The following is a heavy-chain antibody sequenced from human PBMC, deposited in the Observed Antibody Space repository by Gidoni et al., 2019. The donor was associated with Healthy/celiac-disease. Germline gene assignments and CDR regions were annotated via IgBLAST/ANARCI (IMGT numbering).Heavy chain of an antibody. CDR3: ARAQLGIYYYYGMDV. V-gene: IGHV3-53*02. Sequence: EVHLVETGGGLIQPGGSLRLACAASGFTVSSNYMSWVRQAPGKGLEWVSVIDSGGSTYYADSVKGRFTISRDNSKNTLYLQMNSLRAEDTAVYYCARAQLGIYYYYGMDVWGQGTTVTVSS. J-gene: IGHJ6*02. CDR1: GFTVSSNY. D-gene: IGHD1-1*01. CDR2: IDSGGST.